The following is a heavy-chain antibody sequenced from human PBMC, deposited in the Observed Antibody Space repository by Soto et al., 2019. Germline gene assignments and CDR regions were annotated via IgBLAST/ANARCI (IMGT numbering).Heavy chain of an antibody. J-gene: IGHJ4*02. CDR3: ASYHGSESFYYNGIDY. Sequence: SETLSLTCTVSGDSISSSRYYWGWIRQPPGKGLEWIGSIYYSGSTYYNPSLKSRVTISVDTSKNQFSLKLNSVTAADTAVYYCASYHGSESFYYNGIDYWGQGTLVTVSS. D-gene: IGHD3-10*01. CDR2: IYYSGST. V-gene: IGHV4-39*01. CDR1: GDSISSSRYY.